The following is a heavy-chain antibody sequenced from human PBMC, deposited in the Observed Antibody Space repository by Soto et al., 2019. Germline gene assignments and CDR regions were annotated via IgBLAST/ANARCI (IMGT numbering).Heavy chain of an antibody. CDR3: ATGMYGSRSYYKDYYYGMDV. J-gene: IGHJ6*02. V-gene: IGHV3-23*01. D-gene: IGHD3-10*01. Sequence: GGSLRLSCAASGFTFSSYAMSWVRQAPGKGLEWVSAISGSGGSTYYADSVKGRFTISRDNSKNTLYLQMNSLRAEDTAVYYCATGMYGSRSYYKDYYYGMDVWGQGTTVTVS. CDR1: GFTFSSYA. CDR2: ISGSGGST.